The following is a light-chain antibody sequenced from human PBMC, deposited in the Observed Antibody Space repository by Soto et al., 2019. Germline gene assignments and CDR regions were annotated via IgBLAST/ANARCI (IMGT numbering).Light chain of an antibody. J-gene: IGKJ5*01. Sequence: IVLTQSPATLSLSPGETATLSCRASQSISIYLAWYQQKPGQAPRLLIYDASNRATGIPARLSGSGSGTDCAVKMCNVAPEESAMHPSQPRGNLSTFGQGTRVEIK. V-gene: IGKV3-11*01. CDR3: QPRGNLST. CDR1: QSISIY. CDR2: DAS.